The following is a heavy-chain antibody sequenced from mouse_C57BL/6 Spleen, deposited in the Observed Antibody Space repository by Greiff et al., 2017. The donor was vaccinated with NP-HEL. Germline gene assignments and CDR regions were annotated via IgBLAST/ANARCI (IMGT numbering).Heavy chain of an antibody. V-gene: IGHV5-6*01. Sequence: DVQLVESGGDLVKPGGSLKLSCAASGFTFSSYGMSWVRQTPDKRLEWVATISSGGSYTYYPDSVKGRFTISRDNAKNTLYLQMSSLKSEDTAMYYCARHGGGNSYFDYWGQGTTLTVSS. CDR2: ISSGGSYT. CDR1: GFTFSSYG. CDR3: ARHGGGNSYFDY. D-gene: IGHD2-1*01. J-gene: IGHJ2*01.